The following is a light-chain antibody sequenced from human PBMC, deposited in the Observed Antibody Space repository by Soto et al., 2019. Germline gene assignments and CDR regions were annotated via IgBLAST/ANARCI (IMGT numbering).Light chain of an antibody. CDR1: QSVSSSY. V-gene: IGKV3-20*01. J-gene: IGKJ2*01. Sequence: EIVLTQSPGTLSLSPGERATLSCRASQSVSSSYLAWYQQKPGQGPRLLIYGASSRATGIPDRFSGSGSGTDFILTISRLEPEDFAVYYCHQYSSSRGTYTFGQGTKLEIK. CDR2: GAS. CDR3: HQYSSSRGTYT.